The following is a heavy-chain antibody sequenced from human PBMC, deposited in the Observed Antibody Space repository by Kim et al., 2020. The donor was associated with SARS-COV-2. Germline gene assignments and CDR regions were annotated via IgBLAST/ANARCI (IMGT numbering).Heavy chain of an antibody. CDR3: SRERDDYKKFDY. CDR2: T. J-gene: IGHJ4*02. Sequence: TNYSPKFRGRVTIAWETSANSLLLELSSLRSDDTAIYYCSRERDDYKKFDYWGQGTLVTVSS. V-gene: IGHV1-46*01. D-gene: IGHD4-4*01.